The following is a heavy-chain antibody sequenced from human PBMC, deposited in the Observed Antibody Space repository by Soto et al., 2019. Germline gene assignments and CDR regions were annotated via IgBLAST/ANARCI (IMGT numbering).Heavy chain of an antibody. J-gene: IGHJ4*02. Sequence: QVHLLQSGAEVQKPGASVKVSCTTSGYTFNDFGITWVRQAPGLGLEWLGWIYSKAGKMNFAPKFQNRVIMTTATSKSTAFMELTSLTFDDSDIYFCARDIAFDIDYWGQGTLVTVS. CDR3: ARDIAFDIDY. CDR2: IYSKAGKM. CDR1: GYTFNDFG. D-gene: IGHD2-15*01. V-gene: IGHV1-18*01.